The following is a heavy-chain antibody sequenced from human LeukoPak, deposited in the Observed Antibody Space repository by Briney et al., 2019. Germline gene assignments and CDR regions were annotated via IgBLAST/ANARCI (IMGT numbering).Heavy chain of an antibody. CDR3: ARDRGGTDDFWSGYYTGYFDY. J-gene: IGHJ4*02. D-gene: IGHD3-3*01. V-gene: IGHV3-7*01. CDR1: GFTFSTYR. Sequence: GGSLRLSCAASGFTFSTYRMSWVRQAPGKGLEWVANIKQDGSEKHYVDSVKGRFTISRDNAKNSLYLQMNSLRAEDTAVFYCARDRGGTDDFWSGYYTGYFDYWGQGTLVTVSS. CDR2: IKQDGSEK.